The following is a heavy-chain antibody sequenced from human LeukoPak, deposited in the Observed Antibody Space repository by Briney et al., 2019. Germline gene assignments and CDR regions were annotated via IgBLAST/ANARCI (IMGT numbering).Heavy chain of an antibody. D-gene: IGHD2-21*02. Sequence: PSETLSLTCSVSSDSLKGCYWSWVRQPAGRGLEWIGRIYTTGSTNYNPSLKSRASMSVDKSKNQFSLKLTSVTAADTAVYYCARVVTPYWYLDLWGRGTLVSVSS. CDR2: IYTTGST. CDR1: SDSLKGCY. J-gene: IGHJ2*01. V-gene: IGHV4-4*07. CDR3: ARVVTPYWYLDL.